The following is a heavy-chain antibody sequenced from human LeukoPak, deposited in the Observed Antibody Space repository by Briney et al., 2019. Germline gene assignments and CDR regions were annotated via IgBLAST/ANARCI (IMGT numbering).Heavy chain of an antibody. CDR2: IWYDGSNK. CDR3: ARGGGYNPFDY. V-gene: IGHV3-33*01. Sequence: GGSLRLSCAASGFTFSSYGMHWVRQAPGKGLEWVAVIWYDGSNKYYADSVKGRFTISRDNSKSTLYLQMNSLRAEDTAVYYCARGGGYNPFDYWGQGTLVTVSS. J-gene: IGHJ4*02. CDR1: GFTFSSYG. D-gene: IGHD5-24*01.